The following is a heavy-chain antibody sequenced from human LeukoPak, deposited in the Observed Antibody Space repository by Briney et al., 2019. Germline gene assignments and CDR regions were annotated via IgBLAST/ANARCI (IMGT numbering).Heavy chain of an antibody. V-gene: IGHV3-21*01. J-gene: IGHJ3*02. CDR3: ARGDVVIEPPRFCGFNI. CDR1: GFTFSSYS. Sequence: GGSLRLSCAASGFTFSSYSMNWVRQAPGKGLEWVSSISSSDTYIYHADSVKGRFTISRDNAKNSLYLQMNSLRVEDTAVYYCARGDVVIEPPRFCGFNIWGHGTMVTVSS. CDR2: ISSSDTYI. D-gene: IGHD1-14*01.